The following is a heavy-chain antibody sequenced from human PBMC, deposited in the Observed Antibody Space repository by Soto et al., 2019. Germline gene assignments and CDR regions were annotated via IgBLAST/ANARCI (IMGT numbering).Heavy chain of an antibody. D-gene: IGHD2-15*01. V-gene: IGHV3-48*03. CDR3: AREGRCGGSCYRGWFDP. CDR2: ISSSGSTI. Sequence: EVQLVESGGGLVQPGGSLRLSCAASGFTFSSYEMNWVRQAPGKGLEWVSYISSSGSTIYYADSVKGRFTISRDNAKNSLYLQMNSLRAEATAVYYCAREGRCGGSCYRGWFDPWGQGTMVTVSS. J-gene: IGHJ5*02. CDR1: GFTFSSYE.